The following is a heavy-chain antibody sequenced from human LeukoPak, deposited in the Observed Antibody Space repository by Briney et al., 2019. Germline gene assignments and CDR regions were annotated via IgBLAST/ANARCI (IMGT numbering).Heavy chain of an antibody. CDR1: GYSISSGYY. Sequence: SETLSLTCIVSGYSISSGYYWGWIRQPPGKGLEWIGSIYHSGSTYYNPSLKSRVTISVDTSKNQFSLKLSSVTAADTAVYYCAREATVTTGWFDPWGQGTLVTVSS. J-gene: IGHJ5*02. CDR3: AREATVTTGWFDP. D-gene: IGHD4-11*01. CDR2: IYHSGST. V-gene: IGHV4-38-2*02.